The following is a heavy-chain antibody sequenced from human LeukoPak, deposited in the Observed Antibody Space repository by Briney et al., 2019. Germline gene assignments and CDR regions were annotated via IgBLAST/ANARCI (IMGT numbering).Heavy chain of an antibody. CDR1: GGTFSSYA. J-gene: IGHJ6*03. CDR2: IIPIFGTA. CDR3: ARVGPGLVGYYYMDV. V-gene: IGHV1-69*05. D-gene: IGHD2-8*02. Sequence: ASVKVSCKASGGTFSSYAISWVRQAPGQGLEWMGGIIPIFGTANYAQKFQGRVTITTDESTSTAYMEQSSLRSEDTAVYYCARVGPGLVGYYYMDVWGKGTTVTVSS.